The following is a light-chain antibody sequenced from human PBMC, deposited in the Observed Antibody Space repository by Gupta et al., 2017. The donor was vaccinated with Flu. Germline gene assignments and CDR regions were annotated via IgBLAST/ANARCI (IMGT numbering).Light chain of an antibody. CDR3: MQAQQTLT. V-gene: IGKV2-28*01. CDR2: LGS. Sequence: IVMTQSPLSLPVTPGEPASISCRSSQSLLHSNGYNYLDWYLQKPGQSPQLLIYLGSNRASGVPDRFSGSGSGTDVTLKISRVEAEDVGVYYCMQAQQTLTFGPGTKLDIK. J-gene: IGKJ3*01. CDR1: QSLLHSNGYNY.